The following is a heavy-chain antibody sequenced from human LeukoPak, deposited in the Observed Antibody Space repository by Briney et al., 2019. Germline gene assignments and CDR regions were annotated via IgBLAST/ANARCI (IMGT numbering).Heavy chain of an antibody. CDR1: GFNFRSFG. J-gene: IGHJ4*02. Sequence: GGSLRLSCAASGFNFRSFGMNWVRQAPGKGLEWVSVIYSGGSTYYADSVKGRFTISRDNSKNTLYLQMNSLRAEDTAVYYCAREDYWGQGTLVTVSS. CDR3: AREDY. V-gene: IGHV3-53*01. CDR2: IYSGGST.